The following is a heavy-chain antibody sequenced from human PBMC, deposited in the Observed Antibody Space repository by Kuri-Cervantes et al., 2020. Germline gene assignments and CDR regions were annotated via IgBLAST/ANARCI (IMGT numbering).Heavy chain of an antibody. D-gene: IGHD3-16*01. CDR1: GFTFDDYA. CDR2: ISWNSGSI. Sequence: SLKISCAVSGFTFDDYAMHWVRQAPGKGLEWVSGISWNSGSIGYADSVKGRFTISRGNAKNSLYLQMNSPRAEDTAVYYCARDDYDYVWGSYHYGTDVWGQGTTVTVSS. V-gene: IGHV3-9*01. J-gene: IGHJ6*02. CDR3: ARDDYDYVWGSYHYGTDV.